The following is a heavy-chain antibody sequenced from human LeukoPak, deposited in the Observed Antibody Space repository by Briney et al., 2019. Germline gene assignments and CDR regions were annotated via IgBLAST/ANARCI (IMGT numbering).Heavy chain of an antibody. CDR3: WLHYDFWSGYNYYYYGMDV. D-gene: IGHD3-3*01. CDR2: IIPIFGTA. Sequence: SVKVSCKASGGTFSSYAISWVRQAPGQGLEWMGGIIPIFGTANYAQKFQGRVTITADESTSTAYMELSSLRSEDTAVYYCWLHYDFWSGYNYYYYGMDVWGQGTTVTVSS. CDR1: GGTFSSYA. J-gene: IGHJ6*02. V-gene: IGHV1-69*13.